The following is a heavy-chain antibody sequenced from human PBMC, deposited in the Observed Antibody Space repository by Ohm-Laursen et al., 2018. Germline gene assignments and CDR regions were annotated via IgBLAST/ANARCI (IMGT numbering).Heavy chain of an antibody. V-gene: IGHV3-23*01. CDR3: ARDSSGSFYYYYGMDV. D-gene: IGHD3-22*01. J-gene: IGHJ6*02. Sequence: SLRLSCAASGFTFRSYEMNWVRQAPGKGLEWVSGISGSGSRTYYADSVKGRFTISRDNSKNTVHLQMNSLRAEDTAVYYCARDSSGSFYYYYGMDVWGQGTTVTVSS. CDR1: GFTFRSYE. CDR2: ISGSGSRT.